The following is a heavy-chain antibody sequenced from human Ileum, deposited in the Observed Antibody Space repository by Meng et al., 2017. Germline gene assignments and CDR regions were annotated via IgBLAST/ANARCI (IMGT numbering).Heavy chain of an antibody. CDR3: ARDHWGSLDY. D-gene: IGHD7-27*01. CDR1: GGSVSSAGYQ. CDR2: AST. J-gene: IGHJ4*02. V-gene: IGHV4-61*08. Sequence: QLQESGPGLVWPSATLSLLCTVSGGSVSSAGYQWGWIRQPPGKGLEWIGYASTNYNPSLKSRVTISLDTSKNQFSLKLSSVTAADTAVYYCARDHWGSLDYWGQGILVTVSS.